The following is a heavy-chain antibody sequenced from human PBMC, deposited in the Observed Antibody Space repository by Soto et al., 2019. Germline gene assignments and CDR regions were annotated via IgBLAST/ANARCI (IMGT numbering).Heavy chain of an antibody. V-gene: IGHV3-48*02. D-gene: IGHD4-17*01. J-gene: IGHJ4*02. CDR1: GFPFSSYS. Sequence: GGSLRLSCAASGFPFSSYSMNWVRQAPGKGLEWVSYISSSSSTIYYADSVEGRFTISRDNAKNSLSLQMNSLRDEDTALYYCARAGYTVTFFDYCGQGTLATVSS. CDR3: ARAGYTVTFFDY. CDR2: ISSSSSTI.